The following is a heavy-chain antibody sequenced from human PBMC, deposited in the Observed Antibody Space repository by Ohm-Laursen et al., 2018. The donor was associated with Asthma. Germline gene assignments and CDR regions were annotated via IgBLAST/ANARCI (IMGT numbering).Heavy chain of an antibody. D-gene: IGHD2-21*02. Sequence: TLSLTCSVSGASVGSGSSYWSWIRQHPGKGLEWIGYIYYSGSTYYNPSLKSRVTISVDTSKNQFSLKLSSVTAADTAVYYCARDAPTSAYCGGDCYPQLPWYFDLWGRGTLVTVSS. CDR3: ARDAPTSAYCGGDCYPQLPWYFDL. V-gene: IGHV4-31*03. CDR1: GASVGSGSSY. J-gene: IGHJ2*01. CDR2: IYYSGST.